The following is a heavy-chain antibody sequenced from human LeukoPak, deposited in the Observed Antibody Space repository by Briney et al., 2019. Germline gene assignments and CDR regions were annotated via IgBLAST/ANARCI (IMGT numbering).Heavy chain of an antibody. V-gene: IGHV1-2*06. D-gene: IGHD3-10*01. CDR1: GYTFTGYY. CDR3: ARGRGLCGY. J-gene: IGHJ4*02. CDR2: ISPNSGGT. Sequence: ASVKVSCKASGYTFTGYYMHWVRQAPGQGLEWMGRISPNSGGTNYAQKFQGRVTMTRNTSISTAYMELSSLRSEDTAVYYCARGRGLCGYWGQGTLVTVSS.